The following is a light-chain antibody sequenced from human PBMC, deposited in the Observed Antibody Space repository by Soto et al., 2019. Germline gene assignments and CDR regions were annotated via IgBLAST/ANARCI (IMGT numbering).Light chain of an antibody. Sequence: QLVLTQPPSASASLGASVTLTCTLSSGYSNYKVVWYQQRPGKGPRFVMRVGTGGIVGSKADGIPDRFSVLGSGLNRYLTIKNIKEEDESDYHCGADHGSGSNFAVVFGGGTKLTVL. CDR1: SGYSNYK. CDR2: VGTGGIVG. J-gene: IGLJ2*01. CDR3: GADHGSGSNFAVV. V-gene: IGLV9-49*01.